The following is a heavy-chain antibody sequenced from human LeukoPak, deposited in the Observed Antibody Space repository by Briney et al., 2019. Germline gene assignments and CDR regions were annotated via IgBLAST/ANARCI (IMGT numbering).Heavy chain of an antibody. CDR1: GFTFSSYA. CDR2: ISGSGGST. V-gene: IGHV3-23*01. D-gene: IGHD6-25*01. J-gene: IGHJ6*02. CDR3: AKDQVSAVGVYYGMDV. Sequence: GGSLRLSCAASGFTFSSYAMSWVRQAPGKGLEWVSAISGSGGSTYYADSVKGRFTISRDNSKNTLYLQMNSLRAEDTAVYYCAKDQVSAVGVYYGMDVWGQGTTVTVSS.